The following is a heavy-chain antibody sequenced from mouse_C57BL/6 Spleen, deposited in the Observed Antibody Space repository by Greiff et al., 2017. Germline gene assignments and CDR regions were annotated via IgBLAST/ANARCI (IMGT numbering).Heavy chain of an antibody. J-gene: IGHJ2*01. V-gene: IGHV1-80*01. CDR1: GYAFSSYW. CDR2: IYPGDGDT. Sequence: VKLMESGAELVKPGASVKISCKASGYAFSSYWMNWVKQRPGKGLEWIGQIYPGDGDTNYNGKFKGKATLTADKSSSTAYMQLSSLTSEDSAVYFCASYDGYYGYYFDYWGQGTTLTVSS. D-gene: IGHD2-3*01. CDR3: ASYDGYYGYYFDY.